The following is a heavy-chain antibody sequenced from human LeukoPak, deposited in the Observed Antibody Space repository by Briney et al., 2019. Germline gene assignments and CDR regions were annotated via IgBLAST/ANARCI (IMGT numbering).Heavy chain of an antibody. CDR3: AKAIYAGSYYYYYMDV. CDR1: GFTFSNYW. D-gene: IGHD2/OR15-2a*01. J-gene: IGHJ6*03. CDR2: INSDGSNT. Sequence: GGSLRLSCAASGFTFSNYWMHWVRQAPGKGLVWVSRINSDGSNTNYADSVKGRFTISRDNAKNSLYLQMNSLRAEDTALYYCAKAIYAGSYYYYYMDVWGKGTTVTISS. V-gene: IGHV3-74*01.